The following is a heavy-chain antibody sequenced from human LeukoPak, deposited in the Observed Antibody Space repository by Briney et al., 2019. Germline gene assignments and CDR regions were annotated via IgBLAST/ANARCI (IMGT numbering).Heavy chain of an antibody. CDR1: GYTFTGYD. J-gene: IGHJ4*02. V-gene: IGHV1-8*01. CDR2: MNPNSGNT. D-gene: IGHD3-10*01. CDR3: ASDYYGSGSYYMTAY. Sequence: ASVKVSCKASGYTFTGYDINWVRQATGQGLEWMGWMNPNSGNTGYAQKFQGRVTMTRNTSISTAYMELSSLRSEDTAVYYCASDYYGSGSYYMTAYWGQGTLVTVSS.